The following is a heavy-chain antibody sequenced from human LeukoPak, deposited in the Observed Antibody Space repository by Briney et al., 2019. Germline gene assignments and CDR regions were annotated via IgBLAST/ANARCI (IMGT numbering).Heavy chain of an antibody. CDR1: GYSFTDYA. V-gene: IGHV1-18*01. D-gene: IGHD3-3*02. CDR3: ARDELAGNWLGP. CDR2: INPYNGNT. Sequence: GASVKVSCKASGYSFTDYAVSWVRQAPGLGLQWMGWINPYNGNTKFTLSFQDRVTLTTDTSTDTAYMELRNLKSDDTAIYYCARDELAGNWLGPWGQGTLVIVSS. J-gene: IGHJ5*02.